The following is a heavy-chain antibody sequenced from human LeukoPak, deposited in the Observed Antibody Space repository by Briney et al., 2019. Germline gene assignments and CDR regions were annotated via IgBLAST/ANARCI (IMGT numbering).Heavy chain of an antibody. CDR3: ARDYYDSSGYYYQGLNAFDI. J-gene: IGHJ3*02. Sequence: ASVKVSCKASGYSFIDYYIHWVRQAPGQGLEWMGWVNPHSGGTKFAQKFQGRVTMTRDTSINTAYMEVSRLRSDDTAVYYCARDYYDSSGYYYQGLNAFDIWGQGTMVTVSS. V-gene: IGHV1-2*02. CDR1: GYSFIDYY. CDR2: VNPHSGGT. D-gene: IGHD3-22*01.